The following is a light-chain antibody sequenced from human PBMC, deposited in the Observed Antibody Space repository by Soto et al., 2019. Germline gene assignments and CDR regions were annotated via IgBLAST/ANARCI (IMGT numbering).Light chain of an antibody. J-gene: IGLJ2*01. CDR1: SSDVGGYNY. CDR2: DVC. Sequence: QSALTQPASVSWSPGQSITISCTGTSSDVGGYNYVSWYQQHPGKAPKLMIYDVCNRPSGVSNRFSGSKSGNTASLTISGLQAEDGADYCCSSYTSSSTLVFGGGPKLTV. CDR3: SSYTSSSTLV. V-gene: IGLV2-14*01.